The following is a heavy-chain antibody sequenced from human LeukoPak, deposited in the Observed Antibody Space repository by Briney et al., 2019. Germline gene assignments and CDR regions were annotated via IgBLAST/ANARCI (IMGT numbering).Heavy chain of an antibody. CDR1: RYTLTELS. CDR3: ATHEAVAGIYYFDY. J-gene: IGHJ4*02. CDR2: FDPEDGET. V-gene: IGHV1-24*01. D-gene: IGHD6-19*01. Sequence: ASVKVSCKVSRYTLTELSMHWVRQAPGKGLEWMGGFDPEDGETIYAQKFQGRVTMTEDTSTDTAYMELSSLRSEDTAVYYCATHEAVAGIYYFDYWGQGTLVTVSS.